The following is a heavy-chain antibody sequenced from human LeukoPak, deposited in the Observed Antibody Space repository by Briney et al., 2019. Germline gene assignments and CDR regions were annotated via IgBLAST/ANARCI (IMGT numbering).Heavy chain of an antibody. CDR3: AREGSYYFHY. CDR1: GFTFGDYA. J-gene: IGHJ4*02. Sequence: GGPLRLSCTASGFTFGDYALNWFRQAPGKGLEYVSYISTSGSVMYYADSVKGRFTISRDNAKNSLFLQMNSLRADDTATYYCAREGSYYFHYWGQGTLVTVSS. CDR2: ISTSGSVM. V-gene: IGHV3-48*03.